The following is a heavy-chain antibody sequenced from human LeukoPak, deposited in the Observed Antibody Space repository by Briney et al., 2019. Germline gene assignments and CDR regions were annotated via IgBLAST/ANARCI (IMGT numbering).Heavy chain of an antibody. CDR2: MSPNSGNT. CDR1: GYTFTSYD. Sequence: ASVKVSCKASGYTFTSYDINWVRQATGQGFEWMGWMSPNSGNTGYAQKFQGRVTMTRNTSISTAYMELSSLRSEDTAVYYCARVYRVLRGNRGILGYWGQGTLVTVSS. J-gene: IGHJ4*02. V-gene: IGHV1-8*01. CDR3: ARVYRVLRGNRGILGY. D-gene: IGHD4-23*01.